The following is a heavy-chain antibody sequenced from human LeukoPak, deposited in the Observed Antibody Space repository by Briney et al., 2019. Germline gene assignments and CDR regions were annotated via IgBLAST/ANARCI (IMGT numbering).Heavy chain of an antibody. J-gene: IGHJ6*03. D-gene: IGHD4-17*01. Sequence: PGGSLRLSCAASGFTFSSYSMHWVRQAPGKGLEYVSAISSNGDSTYYANSVKGRFTISRDNSKNTLYLQMNSLRAEDTAVYYCARDFPDYGDYGRYYYMDVWGKGTTVTISS. CDR3: ARDFPDYGDYGRYYYMDV. CDR1: GFTFSSYS. V-gene: IGHV3-64*01. CDR2: ISSNGDST.